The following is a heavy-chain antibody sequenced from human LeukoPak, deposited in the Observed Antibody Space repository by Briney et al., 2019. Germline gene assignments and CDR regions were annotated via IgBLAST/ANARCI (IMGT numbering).Heavy chain of an antibody. CDR2: INQEGSEK. J-gene: IGHJ4*02. CDR3: STMMDSGSYSGFSFDY. CDR1: GFTFSSYW. V-gene: IGHV3-7*01. D-gene: IGHD3-10*01. Sequence: PGGSLRLSCAASGFTFSSYWMSWVRQAPGKGLEWVANINQEGSEKYYVDSVKGRFTISRDNTKNSLYLQMNSLRAEDTAVYYCSTMMDSGSYSGFSFDYWGQGTLVTVSS.